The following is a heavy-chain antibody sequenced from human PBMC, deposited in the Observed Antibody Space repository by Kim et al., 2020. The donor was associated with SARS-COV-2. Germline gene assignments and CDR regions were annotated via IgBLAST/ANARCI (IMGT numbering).Heavy chain of an antibody. D-gene: IGHD3-10*01. CDR3: ARHAGGSGSYNYYYGMDV. CDR2: IYPGDSDT. CDR1: GYSFTSYW. Sequence: GESLKISCKGSGYSFTSYWIGWVRQMPGKGLEWMGIIYPGDSDTRYSPSFQGQVTISADKSISTAYLQWSSLKASDTAMYYCARHAGGSGSYNYYYGMDVWGRGTTVTVSS. J-gene: IGHJ6*02. V-gene: IGHV5-51*01.